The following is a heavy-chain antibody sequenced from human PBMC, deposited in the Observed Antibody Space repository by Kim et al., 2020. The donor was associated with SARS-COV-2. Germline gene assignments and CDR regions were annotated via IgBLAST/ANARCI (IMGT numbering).Heavy chain of an antibody. CDR3: AKDLIGQQMVKFDY. J-gene: IGHJ4*02. Sequence: ADAVKCQFTISRDNSKNTLYLQLNSLRAEDTAVYYCAKDLIGQQMVKFDYWGQGTLVTVSS. D-gene: IGHD6-13*01. V-gene: IGHV3-23*01.